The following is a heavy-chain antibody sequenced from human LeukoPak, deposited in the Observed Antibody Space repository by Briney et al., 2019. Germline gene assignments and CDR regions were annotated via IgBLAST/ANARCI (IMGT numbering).Heavy chain of an antibody. J-gene: IGHJ4*02. Sequence: SETLSLTCAVSGYSISSGYYWGWIRQPPGKGLEWIGSIYHSESTYYNPSLKSRVTISVDTSKNQFSLKLSSVTAADTAVYYCAYGSGRSYFDYWGQGTLVTVSS. CDR2: IYHSEST. D-gene: IGHD3-10*01. V-gene: IGHV4-38-2*01. CDR1: GYSISSGYY. CDR3: AYGSGRSYFDY.